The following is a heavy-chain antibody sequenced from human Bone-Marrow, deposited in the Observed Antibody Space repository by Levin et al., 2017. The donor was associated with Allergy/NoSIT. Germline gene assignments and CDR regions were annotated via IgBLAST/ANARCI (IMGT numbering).Heavy chain of an antibody. Sequence: PGGSLRLSCAASGFTFSDYYMSWVRQAPGKGLEWVSYISNSSSYTNYADSVKGRFTISRDNAKNSLYLQMDNLRAEDTAVYYCARDYATDYCTGGSCYCFDQWGQGSQVTVSS. CDR3: ARDYATDYCTGGSCYCFDQ. V-gene: IGHV3-11*06. D-gene: IGHD2-15*01. CDR1: GFTFSDYY. J-gene: IGHJ4*02. CDR2: ISNSSSYT.